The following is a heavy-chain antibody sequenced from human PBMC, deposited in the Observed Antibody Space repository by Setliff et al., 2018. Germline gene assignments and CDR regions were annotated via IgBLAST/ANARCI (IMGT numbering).Heavy chain of an antibody. J-gene: IGHJ4*02. Sequence: ASVTVSCKASGYTFTNYYINWVRQAPGQGLEWMGIINPRAGTTSYAQKLQGRVTMTRDTSTNTVYMELSSLRSEDTAVYYCARGGSPDCSTAGCRYGDYVYWGQGTQVTVSS. CDR3: ARGGSPDCSTAGCRYGDYVY. V-gene: IGHV1-46*03. D-gene: IGHD2-2*01. CDR1: GYTFTNYY. CDR2: INPRAGTT.